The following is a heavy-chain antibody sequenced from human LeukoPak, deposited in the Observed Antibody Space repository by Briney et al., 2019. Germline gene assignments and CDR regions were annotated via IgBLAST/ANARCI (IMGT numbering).Heavy chain of an antibody. CDR3: ARVQVRWFGELLDY. J-gene: IGHJ4*02. Sequence: PGGSLRLSCAASGFTFSNYTMSWVRQAPGKGLEWVSAISGSGGSAYYADSVKGRFTISRDNSKNTLYLQMNSLRAEDTAVYYCARVQVRWFGELLDYWGQGTLVTVSS. V-gene: IGHV3-23*01. CDR1: GFTFSNYT. CDR2: ISGSGGSA. D-gene: IGHD3-10*01.